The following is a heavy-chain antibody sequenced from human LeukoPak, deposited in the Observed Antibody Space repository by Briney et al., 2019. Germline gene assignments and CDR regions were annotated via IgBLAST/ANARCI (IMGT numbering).Heavy chain of an antibody. CDR3: ASSGSYSPLDY. CDR2: ISSSGSTI. D-gene: IGHD1-26*01. CDR1: GFTFSDYY. J-gene: IGHJ4*02. V-gene: IGHV3-11*01. Sequence: EGSLRLSCAASGFTFSDYYMSWIRQAPGKGLEWVSYISSSGSTIYYADSVKGRFAISRDNAKNSLYLQMNSLRAEDTAVYYCASSGSYSPLDYWGQGTLVTVSS.